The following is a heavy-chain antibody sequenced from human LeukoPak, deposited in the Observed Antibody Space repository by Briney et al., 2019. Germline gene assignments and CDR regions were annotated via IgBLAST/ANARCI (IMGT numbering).Heavy chain of an antibody. J-gene: IGHJ4*02. D-gene: IGHD3-9*01. CDR2: ISAYNGNT. V-gene: IGHV1-18*01. CDR3: ARKQLRYSDQDY. Sequence: GASVKVSCKASGYTFDSYGISWVRQAPGQGLEWMGWISAYNGNTNYAQKFQGRVTMTTDTSTRTAYMELRSLRSDDTAVYYCARKQLRYSDQDYWGQGTLVTVSS. CDR1: GYTFDSYG.